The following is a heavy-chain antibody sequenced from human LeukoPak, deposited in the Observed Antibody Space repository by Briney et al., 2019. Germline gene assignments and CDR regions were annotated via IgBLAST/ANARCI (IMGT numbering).Heavy chain of an antibody. CDR3: ARHLGKWGWDF. CDR2: IYYTGGT. Sequence: SETLSLTCTVSGGSITNYYWAWIPQPPGKGLEWIVNIYYTGGTKYNPPLRSRVTISVDPSKNHFSLKLSSVTAAYTAMYYCARHLGKWGWDFWGQGTLVTVSS. J-gene: IGHJ4*02. V-gene: IGHV4-59*08. CDR1: GGSITNYY. D-gene: IGHD3-16*01.